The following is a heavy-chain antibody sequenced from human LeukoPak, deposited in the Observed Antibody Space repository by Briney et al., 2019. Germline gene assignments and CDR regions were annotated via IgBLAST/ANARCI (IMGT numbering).Heavy chain of an antibody. CDR1: GGSISSYY. CDR3: AREGTAGTNLNWFDP. J-gene: IGHJ5*02. Sequence: PSQTLSLTCTVSGGSISSYYWSWIRQPPGKGLEWIGYITYSGSTNFNPSLKSRVTISVDTSKNQFSLKLSSVTAADTAVYYCAREGTAGTNLNWFDPWGQGTLVTVSS. CDR2: ITYSGST. V-gene: IGHV4-59*01. D-gene: IGHD1-1*01.